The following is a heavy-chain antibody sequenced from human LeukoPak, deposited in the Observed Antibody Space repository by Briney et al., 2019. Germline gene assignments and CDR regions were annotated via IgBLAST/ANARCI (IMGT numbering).Heavy chain of an antibody. CDR3: ARDQLRYYGSYGSDNYYSDMDF. CDR2: INPNSGGT. Sequence: GASVKVSCKASGYTFTGYYMHWVRQAPGQGLEWMGWINPNSGGTNYAQKFRGRVTMTTDTSTNTGYMELRSLSSDDTAVYFCARDQLRYYGSYGSDNYYSDMDFWGQGTTVTVSS. D-gene: IGHD3-10*01. V-gene: IGHV1-2*02. J-gene: IGHJ6*02. CDR1: GYTFTGYY.